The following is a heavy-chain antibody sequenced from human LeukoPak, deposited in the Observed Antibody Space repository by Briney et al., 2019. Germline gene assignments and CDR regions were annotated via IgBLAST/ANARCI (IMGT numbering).Heavy chain of an antibody. Sequence: GGSLRLSCAASGFTVSSNYMSWVRQAPGKGLEWVSVIYSGGSTYYADSVKGRFTISRGNSKNTLYLQMNSLRAEDTAVYYCARDPLGYFDLWGRGTLVTVSS. V-gene: IGHV3-66*01. J-gene: IGHJ2*01. CDR3: ARDPLGYFDL. CDR2: IYSGGST. CDR1: GFTVSSNY.